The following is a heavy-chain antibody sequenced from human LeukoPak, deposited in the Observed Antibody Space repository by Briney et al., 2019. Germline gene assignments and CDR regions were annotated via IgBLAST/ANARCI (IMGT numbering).Heavy chain of an antibody. V-gene: IGHV1-8*02. CDR2: MNPNSGNT. CDR3: ARDNGGTAMAYYYYYYMDV. Sequence: ASVKVSCKASGYTFTSYYMHWVRQAPGQGLEWMGWMNPNSGNTGYAQKFQGRVTMTRNTSISTAYMELSSLRSEDTAVYYCARDNGGTAMAYYYYYYMDVWGKGTTVIISS. J-gene: IGHJ6*03. D-gene: IGHD5-18*01. CDR1: GYTFTSYY.